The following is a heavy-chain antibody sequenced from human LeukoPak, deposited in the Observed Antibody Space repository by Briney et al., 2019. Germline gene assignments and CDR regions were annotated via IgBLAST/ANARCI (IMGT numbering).Heavy chain of an antibody. Sequence: GGSLRLSCAASGFTFSSYWMHWVRHAPGKGLVWVSRISTDGSSTNSADSVKGRFTISRDNAKNTLYLQMNSLRAEDTAVYYCVREYSSSSGRAFDIWGQGTMVTVSP. CDR3: VREYSSSSGRAFDI. D-gene: IGHD6-6*01. CDR1: GFTFSSYW. J-gene: IGHJ3*02. V-gene: IGHV3-74*01. CDR2: ISTDGSST.